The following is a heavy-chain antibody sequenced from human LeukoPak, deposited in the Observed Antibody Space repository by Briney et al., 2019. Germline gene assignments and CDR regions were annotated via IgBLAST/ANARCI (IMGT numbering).Heavy chain of an antibody. CDR2: INSDGSST. D-gene: IGHD6-13*01. V-gene: IGHV3-74*01. CDR3: TRVFVGDEYSSSAY. J-gene: IGHJ4*02. CDR1: GFTFSRYY. Sequence: LAGGSLRLSCAASGFTFSRYYMHWVRQAPGKGLVWVSRINSDGSSTTYADSVKGRFTISRDNAKNTLYLQMNSLKVEDTAVYYCTRVFVGDEYSSSAYWGQGTLVTVSS.